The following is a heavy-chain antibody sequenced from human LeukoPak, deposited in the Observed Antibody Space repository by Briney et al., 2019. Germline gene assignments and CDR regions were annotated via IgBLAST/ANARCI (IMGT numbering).Heavy chain of an antibody. D-gene: IGHD3-3*01. V-gene: IGHV1-46*01. CDR3: ARGGESSYTGLEWSPNAFDI. CDR1: GYTFTSYY. CDR2: INPIGGST. J-gene: IGHJ3*02. Sequence: GASVKVSCKASGYTFTSYYMHWVRQAPGQGLEWMGIINPIGGSTSYAQKFQGRVTMTRDTSTSTVYMGLSSLRSEDTAVYYCARGGESSYTGLEWSPNAFDIWGQGTMVTVSS.